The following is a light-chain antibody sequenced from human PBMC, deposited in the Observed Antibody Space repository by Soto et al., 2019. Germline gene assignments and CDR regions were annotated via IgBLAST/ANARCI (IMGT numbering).Light chain of an antibody. CDR1: HSVSTS. V-gene: IGKV3-15*01. CDR3: QQYIHGYT. CDR2: SAS. J-gene: IGKJ2*01. Sequence: EVVMTQSPATLSVFPGERVTLSCRASHSVSTSLAWYQQKPGQAPRLLIYSASTRATDIPARFSGSGSGTEFTLTINSLESEDFAVYYCQQYIHGYTFGQGTKLEIK.